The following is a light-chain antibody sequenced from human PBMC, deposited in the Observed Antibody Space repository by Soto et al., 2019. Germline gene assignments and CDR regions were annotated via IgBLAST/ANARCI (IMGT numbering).Light chain of an antibody. Sequence: QLVLTQPASVSGSPGQSITISCSGSSDDVGGYDYVSWYQQHPGKAPKLVIYEVTNRPSRVSDRFSGSKSGNTASLTISGLRSEDEADYYCSSYTGSSTWVFGGGTKVTVL. CDR1: SDDVGGYDY. CDR2: EVT. CDR3: SSYTGSSTWV. V-gene: IGLV2-14*01. J-gene: IGLJ3*02.